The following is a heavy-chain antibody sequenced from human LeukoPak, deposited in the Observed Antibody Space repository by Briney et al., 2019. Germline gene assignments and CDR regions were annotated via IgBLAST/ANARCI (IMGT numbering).Heavy chain of an antibody. D-gene: IGHD3-10*01. CDR1: GGSISSGGYS. Sequence: SETLSLTCAVSGGSISSGGYSWSWIRQPPGKGLEWIGYMYHSGSTYYNPSLKSRVTISVDTSKNQFSMKLSSVNAADTAVYYCARVFRRELYYYYYGMDVWGQGTTVTVSS. CDR3: ARVFRRELYYYYYGMDV. V-gene: IGHV4-30-2*01. CDR2: MYHSGST. J-gene: IGHJ6*02.